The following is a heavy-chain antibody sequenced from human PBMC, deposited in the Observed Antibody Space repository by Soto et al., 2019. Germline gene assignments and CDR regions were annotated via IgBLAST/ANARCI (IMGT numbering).Heavy chain of an antibody. CDR3: ARGRIYVWGSYRYTPFDAFDI. D-gene: IGHD3-16*02. V-gene: IGHV4-39*01. J-gene: IGHJ3*02. Sequence: SETLSLTCTASGGSISSSSYYWGWIHQPPGKGLEWIGSIYYSGSTYYNPSLKSRVTISVDTSKNQFSLKLSSVTAADTAVYYCARGRIYVWGSYRYTPFDAFDIWGQGTMVTVSS. CDR1: GGSISSSSYY. CDR2: IYYSGST.